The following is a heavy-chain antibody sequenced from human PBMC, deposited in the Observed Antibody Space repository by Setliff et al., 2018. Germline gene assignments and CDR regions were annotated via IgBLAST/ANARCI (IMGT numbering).Heavy chain of an antibody. J-gene: IGHJ4*02. CDR1: RFTFSNYA. Sequence: GSLRLSCAASRFTFSNYAMSWVRQAPGKGLEWVSAISASGRTTYSADSVKGRFTISRDNSKNTLSLQMNSLRAEDTAVYYCARDDYYDSSGYHAPYYFDYWGQGTLVTVSS. D-gene: IGHD3-22*01. V-gene: IGHV3-23*01. CDR2: ISASGRTT. CDR3: ARDDYYDSSGYHAPYYFDY.